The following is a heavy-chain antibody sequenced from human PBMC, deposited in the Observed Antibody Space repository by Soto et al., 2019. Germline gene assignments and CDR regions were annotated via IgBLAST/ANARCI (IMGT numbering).Heavy chain of an antibody. CDR3: ARDGAVAGGMDV. CDR1: GFTFSSYW. J-gene: IGHJ6*02. Sequence: EVQLVESGGGLVQPGGSLRLSCAASGFTFSSYWMHWVRQAPGKGLVWVSRINSDGSSTSYADSVKGRFTISRDNAKNTLYLQMNSLRADDTDVYYCARDGAVAGGMDVWGQGTTVTVSS. D-gene: IGHD6-19*01. V-gene: IGHV3-74*01. CDR2: INSDGSST.